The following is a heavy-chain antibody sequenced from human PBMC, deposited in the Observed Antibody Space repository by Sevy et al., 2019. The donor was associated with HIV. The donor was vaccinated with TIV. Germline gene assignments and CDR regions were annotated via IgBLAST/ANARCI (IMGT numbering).Heavy chain of an antibody. V-gene: IGHV1-2*02. CDR3: AISIRAAAGTNYYYYNGMDI. Sequence: ASVKVSCKASGYTFTGYYMHWVRQAPGQGLEWMGWINPNSGGNNYAQKFQGRVTMTRDTSISTAYMELSRLRSDDTAVYYCAISIRAAAGTNYYYYNGMDIWGQGTTVTVSS. J-gene: IGHJ6*02. D-gene: IGHD6-13*01. CDR2: INPNSGGN. CDR1: GYTFTGYY.